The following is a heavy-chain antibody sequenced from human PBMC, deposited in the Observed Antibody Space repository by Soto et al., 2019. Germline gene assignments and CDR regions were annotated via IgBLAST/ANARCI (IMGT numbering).Heavy chain of an antibody. Sequence: PSETLSLTCAVYGGSFSGYYWSWIRQPPGKGLEWIGEINHSGSTNYNPSLKSRVTISVDTSKNQFSLKLSSVTAADTAVYYCARGIGGGSTSPQLPAQLYYYYGMDVWGQGTTVTVSS. CDR2: INHSGST. CDR3: ARGIGGGSTSPQLPAQLYYYYGMDV. J-gene: IGHJ6*02. D-gene: IGHD1-26*01. V-gene: IGHV4-34*01. CDR1: GGSFSGYY.